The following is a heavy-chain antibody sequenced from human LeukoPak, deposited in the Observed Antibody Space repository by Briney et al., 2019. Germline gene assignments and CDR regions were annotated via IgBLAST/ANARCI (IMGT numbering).Heavy chain of an antibody. CDR2: ISVSDTT. CDR1: GFIFSDYP. J-gene: IGHJ4*02. Sequence: GGSLRLSCVVSGFIFSDYPMNWVRQAPGKGLEWISTISVSDTTHYAESVRGRFTISRDNSKNMVLLQMNSLRAEDTAVYYCAPDLDSGPSYDGVHIWGQGTVVTVSS. V-gene: IGHV3-23*01. D-gene: IGHD5-12*01. CDR3: APDLDSGPSYDGVHI.